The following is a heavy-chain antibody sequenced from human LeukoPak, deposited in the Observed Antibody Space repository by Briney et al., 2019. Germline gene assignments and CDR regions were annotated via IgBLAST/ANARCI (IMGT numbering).Heavy chain of an antibody. CDR3: ARGSFWSGSPDFDY. J-gene: IGHJ4*02. D-gene: IGHD3-3*01. CDR1: GFTFDDYG. CDR2: INWNGGST. Sequence: AGGSLRLSCAASGFTFDDYGMSWVRQAPGKGLEWVSGINWNGGSTGYADSVKGRFTISRDNAKNSLYLQKNSLRAEDTALYYCARGSFWSGSPDFDYWGQGTLVTVSS. V-gene: IGHV3-20*04.